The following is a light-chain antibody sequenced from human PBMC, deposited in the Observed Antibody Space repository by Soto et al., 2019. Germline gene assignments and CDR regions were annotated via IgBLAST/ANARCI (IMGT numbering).Light chain of an antibody. Sequence: EIALTQSPGILSLSPGERATLSCRASQSVTANYLAWYQQKPGQAPRLLIYAASIGATGIPDRFSGSGSGTDFTLTISRLELEDSAVYYCLQYGVPLWTFGQGTKVEIK. J-gene: IGKJ1*01. CDR1: QSVTANY. CDR3: LQYGVPLWT. V-gene: IGKV3-20*01. CDR2: AAS.